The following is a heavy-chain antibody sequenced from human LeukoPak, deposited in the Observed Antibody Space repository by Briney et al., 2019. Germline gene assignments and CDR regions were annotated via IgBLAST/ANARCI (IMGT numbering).Heavy chain of an antibody. D-gene: IGHD3-3*01. V-gene: IGHV1-24*01. Sequence: PSVKVSCKVSGYTLTELSMHWVRQAPGKGLEWMGGFDPEEGETIYAQKFQGRVTMTEDTSTDTAYMELSSLRSEDTAVYYCATDSSGIFVFDHWGQGPVVSVS. CDR2: FDPEEGET. CDR1: GYTLTELS. J-gene: IGHJ4*02. CDR3: ATDSSGIFVFDH.